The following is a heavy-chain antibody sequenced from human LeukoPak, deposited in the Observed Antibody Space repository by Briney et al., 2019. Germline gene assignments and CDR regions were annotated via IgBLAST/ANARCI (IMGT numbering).Heavy chain of an antibody. CDR2: INHSGST. J-gene: IGHJ4*02. V-gene: IGHV4-34*01. CDR1: GGSFSGYY. D-gene: IGHD3-10*01. Sequence: SETLSLTCAVYGGSFSGYYWSWIRQPPGKGLEWIGEINHSGSTNYNPSLKSRVTISVDTSKNQFSLKLSSVTPEDTAVYYCARVEGSGTWYLDYWGQGTLVTVSS. CDR3: ARVEGSGTWYLDY.